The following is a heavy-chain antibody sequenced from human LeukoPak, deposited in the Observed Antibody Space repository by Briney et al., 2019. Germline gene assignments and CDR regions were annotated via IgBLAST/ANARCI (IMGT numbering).Heavy chain of an antibody. CDR3: ANLGSSELRVPASQGN. V-gene: IGHV3-23*01. J-gene: IGHJ4*02. Sequence: GGSLRLSCAASGFTFSSYAMSWARQAPGKGLEWVSAVSGRGYSTYYADSVKGRFTISKDNSKNTVFLQMSSLRVEDTAVYYCANLGSSELRVPASQGNWGQGTLVTVSS. D-gene: IGHD2-2*01. CDR2: VSGRGYST. CDR1: GFTFSSYA.